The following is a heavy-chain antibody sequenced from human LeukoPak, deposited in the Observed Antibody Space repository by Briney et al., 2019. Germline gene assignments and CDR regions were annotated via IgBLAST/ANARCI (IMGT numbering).Heavy chain of an antibody. J-gene: IGHJ4*02. Sequence: GASVKVSCKASGYTFTGYYMHWVRQAPGQGLEWMGWINPNSGGTNYAQKFQGWVTMTRDTSISTAYMELSRLRSDDTAVYYCARGYEYSSSPLHFDYWGQGTLVTVSS. V-gene: IGHV1-2*04. CDR1: GYTFTGYY. CDR2: INPNSGGT. D-gene: IGHD6-6*01. CDR3: ARGYEYSSSPLHFDY.